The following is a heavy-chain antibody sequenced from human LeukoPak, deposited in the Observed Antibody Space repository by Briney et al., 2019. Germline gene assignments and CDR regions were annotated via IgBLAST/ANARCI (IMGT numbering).Heavy chain of an antibody. D-gene: IGHD6-6*01. CDR1: GGSISTYY. J-gene: IGHJ4*02. CDR2: IYYSGSS. V-gene: IGHV4-59*08. CDR3: ARHALRYSTSSMIDY. Sequence: PSETLSLTCTVSGGSISTYYWSWNRQPPGKGLEWIGYIYYSGSSNYNPSLKSRVTISVDTSKNQFSLKLSSVTAADTAVYYCARHALRYSTSSMIDYWGQGTLVTVSS.